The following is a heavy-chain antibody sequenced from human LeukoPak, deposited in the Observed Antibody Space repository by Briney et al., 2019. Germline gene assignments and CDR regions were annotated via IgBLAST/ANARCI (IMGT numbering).Heavy chain of an antibody. Sequence: GGSLRLPCAASGFTFSSYAMHWVRQAPGKGLEWVAVISYDGSNKYYADSVKGRFTISRDKSKNTLYLQMNSLRAEDTAVYYCARDLTGDDAFDIWGQGTMVTVSS. D-gene: IGHD7-27*01. CDR3: ARDLTGDDAFDI. CDR2: ISYDGSNK. V-gene: IGHV3-30-3*01. CDR1: GFTFSSYA. J-gene: IGHJ3*02.